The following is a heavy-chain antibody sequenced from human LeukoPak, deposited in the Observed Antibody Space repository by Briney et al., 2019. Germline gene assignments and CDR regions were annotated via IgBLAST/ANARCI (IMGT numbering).Heavy chain of an antibody. CDR1: GFTFSSYA. CDR2: ISGSGGST. J-gene: IGHJ3*02. V-gene: IGHV3-23*01. D-gene: IGHD3-22*01. CDR3: AKCFIGSLLMDAFGI. Sequence: LSGGSLRLSCAASGFTFSSYAMSWVRQAPGKGLEWVSAISGSGGSTYYADSVKGRFTISRDNSKNTLYLQMNSLRAEDTAVYYCAKCFIGSLLMDAFGIWGQGTMVTVSS.